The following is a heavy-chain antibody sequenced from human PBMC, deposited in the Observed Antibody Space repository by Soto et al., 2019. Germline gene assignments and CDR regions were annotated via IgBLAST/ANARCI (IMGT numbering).Heavy chain of an antibody. Sequence: EVQLVESGGGLVKPGGSLRLSCAASGFTFSNAWMSWVRQAPGKGLEWVGRIKSKTDGGTTDYAAPVKGRFTISRDDSNNTLYLQMNSLKTEDTAVYYCTTEGWLRLGAYYWGQGTLVTVSS. CDR3: TTEGWLRLGAYY. V-gene: IGHV3-15*01. J-gene: IGHJ4*02. CDR1: GFTFSNAW. D-gene: IGHD5-12*01. CDR2: IKSKTDGGTT.